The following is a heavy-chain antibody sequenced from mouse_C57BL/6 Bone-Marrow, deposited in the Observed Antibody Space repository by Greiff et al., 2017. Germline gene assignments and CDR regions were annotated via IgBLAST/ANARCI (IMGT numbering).Heavy chain of an antibody. J-gene: IGHJ2*01. V-gene: IGHV1-7*01. CDR1: GYTFTSYW. CDR3: ARGAMTTVVATPEGY. D-gene: IGHD1-1*01. CDR2: INPSSGYT. Sequence: QVQLTQSGAELAKPGASVTLSCKASGYTFTSYWMHWVKPRPGQGLEWIGYINPSSGYTKYNQKFKDKATLTADKSSSTAYMQLSSLTYEDSAVYDCARGAMTTVVATPEGYRGQGTTLSVSS.